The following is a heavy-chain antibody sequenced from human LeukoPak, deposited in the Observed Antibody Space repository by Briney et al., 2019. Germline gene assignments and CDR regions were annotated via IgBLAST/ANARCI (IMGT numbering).Heavy chain of an antibody. CDR2: ITPDAGRT. CDR3: VQDWAWGAFGY. Sequence: GGSLRLSCAASGFTFSTYGMNWVRQAPGKGLEWVSGITPDAGRTYYADSVKDRFTIYRDNSKNTVYLQMNSLGAEDTAVYYCVQDWAWGAFGYWGQGTLVTVS. V-gene: IGHV3-23*01. CDR1: GFTFSTYG. J-gene: IGHJ4*02. D-gene: IGHD7-27*01.